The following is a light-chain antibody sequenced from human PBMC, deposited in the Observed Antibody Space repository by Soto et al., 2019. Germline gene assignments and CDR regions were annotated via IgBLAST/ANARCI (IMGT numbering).Light chain of an antibody. CDR3: CSHAPGAMWV. V-gene: IGLV2-11*01. CDR1: SSDVGAYNY. Sequence: QSALTQPRSVSGSPGQSVTISCTGTSSDVGAYNYVSWYQKHPGKAPKLILYDVNKRPSGVPDRFSGSKSGNTASLTISGLQAEDEADYYCCSHAPGAMWVFGGGTQLTVL. CDR2: DVN. J-gene: IGLJ2*01.